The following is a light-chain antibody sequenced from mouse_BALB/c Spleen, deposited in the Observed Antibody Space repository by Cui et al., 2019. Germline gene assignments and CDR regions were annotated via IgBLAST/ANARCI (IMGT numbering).Light chain of an antibody. J-gene: IGKJ2*01. CDR3: QHFWGTPYT. V-gene: IGKV12-46*01. CDR1: ENIYSN. CDR2: AAT. Sequence: DIQMTQSQASLSVSVGETVTITCRASENIYSNLAWYQQKQGKSPQLLVYAATNLADGVPSRFSGSGSGTQYSLKINSLQSEDFGSYYCQHFWGTPYTFGGGTKLEIK.